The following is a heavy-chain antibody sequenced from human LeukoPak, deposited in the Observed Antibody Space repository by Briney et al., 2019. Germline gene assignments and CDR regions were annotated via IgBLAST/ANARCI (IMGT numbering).Heavy chain of an antibody. CDR3: ARAQVVTGAFDI. V-gene: IGHV3-64*01. Sequence: GGSLRLSCAASGFTFSSYAMHWVRQAPGKGLEYVSAISSNGGSTYYANSVKGRFTISRDNSKNTLYLQMGSLRAEDMAVYYCARAQVVTGAFDIWGQGTMVTVSS. CDR2: ISSNGGST. J-gene: IGHJ3*02. D-gene: IGHD4-23*01. CDR1: GFTFSSYA.